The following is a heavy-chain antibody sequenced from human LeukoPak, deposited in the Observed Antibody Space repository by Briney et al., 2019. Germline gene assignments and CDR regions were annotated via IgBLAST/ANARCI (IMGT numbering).Heavy chain of an antibody. D-gene: IGHD3-3*01. J-gene: IGHJ3*02. V-gene: IGHV3-23*01. CDR1: GFTFSSHA. CDR2: ISGSGGST. Sequence: GGSLRLSCAASGFTFSSHAMSWVRQAPGKGLEWVSAISGSGGSTYYADSVKGRFTISRDNSKNTLYLQMNSLRAEDTAVYYCAKSPGSRITIFGVVISDAFDIWGQGTMVTVSS. CDR3: AKSPGSRITIFGVVISDAFDI.